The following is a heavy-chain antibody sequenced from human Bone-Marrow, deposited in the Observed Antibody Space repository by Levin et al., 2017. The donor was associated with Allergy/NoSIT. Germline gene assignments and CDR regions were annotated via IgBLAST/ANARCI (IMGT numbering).Heavy chain of an antibody. CDR1: GFTFPDYY. V-gene: IGHV3-11*01. CDR3: ARVRGSDVSTANYYYYGMDV. D-gene: IGHD5/OR15-5a*01. CDR2: TRSRGTTV. J-gene: IGHJ6*02. Sequence: LSLTCAASGFTFPDYYMGWVRQAPGKGLEWISYTRSRGTTVYYADSVKGRFTVSRDNAENTLYVQMNSLRAEDTAVYYCARVRGSDVSTANYYYYGMDVWGQGTTVVVSS.